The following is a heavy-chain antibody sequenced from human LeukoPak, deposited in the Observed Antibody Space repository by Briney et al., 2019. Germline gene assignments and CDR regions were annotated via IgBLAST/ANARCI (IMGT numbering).Heavy chain of an antibody. Sequence: SETLSLTCTVSGYSISSGYYWGWIRQPPGKGLEWIGSIYYSGSTYYNPSLKSRVTISVDTSKNQFSLKLSSVTAADTAVYYCARHQSNIVVVPAAYFDLWGRGTLVTVSS. J-gene: IGHJ2*01. CDR1: GYSISSGYY. CDR3: ARHQSNIVVVPAAYFDL. V-gene: IGHV4-38-2*02. CDR2: IYYSGST. D-gene: IGHD2-2*01.